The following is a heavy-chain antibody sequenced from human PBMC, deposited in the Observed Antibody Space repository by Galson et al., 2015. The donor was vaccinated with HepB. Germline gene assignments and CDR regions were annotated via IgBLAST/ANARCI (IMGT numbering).Heavy chain of an antibody. V-gene: IGHV4-34*01. D-gene: IGHD3-22*01. CDR2: INHSGST. CDR3: ARLYYFDSSWSREDDFDI. CDR1: GGSFSGYY. J-gene: IGHJ3*02. Sequence: SETLSLTCAVYGGSFSGYYWSWIRQPPGKGLEWIGEINHSGSTNYNPSLKSRVTISVDTSKNQFSLKLSSVTAADTAVYYCARLYYFDSSWSREDDFDISGPGTMVAVSS.